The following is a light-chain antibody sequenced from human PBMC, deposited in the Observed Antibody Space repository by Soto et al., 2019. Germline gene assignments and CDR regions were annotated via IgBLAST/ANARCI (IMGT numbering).Light chain of an antibody. Sequence: EIVLTQSPATLSLSPGERATLSCRASQSLSNYLAWYQQKPGQAPRLLMYDTSNRAPGIPARFSGSGSGTDFTLTINSLEPEDFAVYFCQQRSKFLWTFGQGTKVEI. V-gene: IGKV3-11*01. J-gene: IGKJ1*01. CDR3: QQRSKFLWT. CDR1: QSLSNY. CDR2: DTS.